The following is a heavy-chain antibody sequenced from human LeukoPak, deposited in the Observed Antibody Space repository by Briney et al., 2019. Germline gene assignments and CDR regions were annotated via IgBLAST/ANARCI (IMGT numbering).Heavy chain of an antibody. CDR1: GYTFTSNY. CDR3: ARESSSTSCPY. J-gene: IGHJ4*02. Sequence: ASVKVSCKASGYTFTSNYMHWVRQAPGQGLEWMGIINPSAGSTSYAQKFHGRVTMTRDTSTSTVYMELSSLRSEDTAVYFCARESSSTSCPYWGQGTVVTVSS. V-gene: IGHV1-46*01. CDR2: INPSAGST. D-gene: IGHD2-2*01.